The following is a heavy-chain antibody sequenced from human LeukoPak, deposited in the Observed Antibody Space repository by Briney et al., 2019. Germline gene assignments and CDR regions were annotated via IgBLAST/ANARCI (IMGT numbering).Heavy chain of an antibody. Sequence: GGSLRLSCAASGFTFSSYAMSWVRQAPGERLEWVSTITGSGGNTYYADSVKGRFTISRDNSKYTLYLQVNSLRAEDTAVYYCAKRGSVGTLGHFDYWGQGTLVTVSS. J-gene: IGHJ4*02. D-gene: IGHD6-13*01. CDR1: GFTFSSYA. V-gene: IGHV3-23*01. CDR2: ITGSGGNT. CDR3: AKRGSVGTLGHFDY.